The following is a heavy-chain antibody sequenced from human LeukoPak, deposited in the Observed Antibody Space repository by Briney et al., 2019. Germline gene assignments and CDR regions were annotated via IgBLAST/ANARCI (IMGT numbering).Heavy chain of an antibody. CDR2: ISYDGSNK. D-gene: IGHD3-22*01. V-gene: IGHV3-30*04. Sequence: PGGSLRLSCAASGFTFSSYAMHWVRQAPGKGLEWVAVISYDGSNKYYADSVKGRFTISRDNSKNTLYLQMNSLRAEDTAVYYCARDVTYYYDSSGYHPDYWGQGTLVTVSS. CDR1: GFTFSSYA. J-gene: IGHJ4*02. CDR3: ARDVTYYYDSSGYHPDY.